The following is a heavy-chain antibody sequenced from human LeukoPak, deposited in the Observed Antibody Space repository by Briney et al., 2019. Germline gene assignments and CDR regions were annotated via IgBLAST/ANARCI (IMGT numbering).Heavy chain of an antibody. J-gene: IGHJ6*02. CDR2: LYTGGDT. V-gene: IGHV3-53*01. CDR3: ARDKNYYYGMDV. CDR1: GFSFSAHY. Sequence: PGGSLRLSCAVSGFSFSAHYMSWVRQAPGKGLECVSFLYTGGDTYYADSVKGRFTISRDKSKNTLYLQMNSLRAEDTAVYYCARDKNYYYGMDVWGQGTTVTVSS.